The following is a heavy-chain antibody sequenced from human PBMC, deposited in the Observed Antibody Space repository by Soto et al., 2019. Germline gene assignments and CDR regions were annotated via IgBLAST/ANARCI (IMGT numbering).Heavy chain of an antibody. CDR2: IGTAGDT. V-gene: IGHV3-13*01. Sequence: PGGSLRLSCAASGFTFSSYDMHWVRQATGKGLEWVSAIGTAGDTYYPGSVKGRFTISRENAKNSLYLQMSSLRAGDTAVYYCARALITDSPQSYGMDVWGQGTTVTVSS. CDR3: ARALITDSPQSYGMDV. D-gene: IGHD3-16*01. CDR1: GFTFSSYD. J-gene: IGHJ6*02.